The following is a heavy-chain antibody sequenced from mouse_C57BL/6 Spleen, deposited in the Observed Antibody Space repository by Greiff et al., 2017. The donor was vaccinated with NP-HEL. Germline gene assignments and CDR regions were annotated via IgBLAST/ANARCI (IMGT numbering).Heavy chain of an antibody. CDR1: GFTFSDYG. V-gene: IGHV5-17*01. Sequence: EVQLVESGGGLVKPGGSLKLSCAASGFTFSDYGMHWVRQAPEKGLEWVAYISSGSRTIYYADTVKGRFTISRDNAKNTLFLQMTSLRSEDTAMYYCARREFTTVDYAMDYWGQGTSVTVSS. CDR3: ARREFTTVDYAMDY. D-gene: IGHD1-1*01. CDR2: ISSGSRTI. J-gene: IGHJ4*01.